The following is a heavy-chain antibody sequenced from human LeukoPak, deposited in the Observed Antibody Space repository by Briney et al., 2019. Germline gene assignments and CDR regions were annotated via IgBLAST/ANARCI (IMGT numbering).Heavy chain of an antibody. Sequence: ASVKVSCKASGYTFTGYYMHWVRQAPGQGLEWMGWMNPNSGNTGYAQKFQGRVTMTRDTSISTAYMELSRLRSDDTAVYYCAREAIVATIVAGDFDYWGQGTLVTVSS. CDR2: MNPNSGNT. D-gene: IGHD5-12*01. CDR1: GYTFTGYY. CDR3: AREAIVATIVAGDFDY. V-gene: IGHV1-2*02. J-gene: IGHJ4*02.